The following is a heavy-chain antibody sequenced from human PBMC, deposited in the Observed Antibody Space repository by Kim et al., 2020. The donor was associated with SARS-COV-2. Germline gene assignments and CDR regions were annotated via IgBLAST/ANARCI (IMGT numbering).Heavy chain of an antibody. J-gene: IGHJ5*02. Sequence: RVTISVDTSKNQFSLKLSSVTAADTAVYYCARGERTFGGANNLENWFDPWGQGTLVTVSS. D-gene: IGHD3-16*01. V-gene: IGHV4-31*02. CDR3: ARGERTFGGANNLENWFDP.